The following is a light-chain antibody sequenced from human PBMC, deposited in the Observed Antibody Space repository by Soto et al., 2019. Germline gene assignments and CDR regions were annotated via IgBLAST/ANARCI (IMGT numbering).Light chain of an antibody. Sequence: VLTQPPSVSGAPGQRVTISCTGSSSNIGAGYSVNWFQLLPGAAPKLLIFSNTLRPSGVPDRFSGSRSATSASLAITGLQAEDEADYYCQSYAATESVFGGGTKLTVL. CDR3: QSYAATESV. J-gene: IGLJ2*01. CDR2: SNT. V-gene: IGLV1-40*01. CDR1: SSNIGAGYS.